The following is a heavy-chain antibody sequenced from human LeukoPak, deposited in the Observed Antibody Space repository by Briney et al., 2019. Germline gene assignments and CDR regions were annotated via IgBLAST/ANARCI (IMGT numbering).Heavy chain of an antibody. D-gene: IGHD5-18*01. V-gene: IGHV4-30-2*01. CDR1: GGSISSGGYS. J-gene: IGHJ4*02. CDR3: ARRGYSYGSEFDY. CDR2: IYHSGST. Sequence: PSQTLSLTCAVSGGSISSGGYSWSWIRQPPGKGLAWIGYIYHSGSTYYNPSLKSRVTISVDRSKNQFSLKLSSVTAADTAVYYCARRGYSYGSEFDYWGQGTLVTVSS.